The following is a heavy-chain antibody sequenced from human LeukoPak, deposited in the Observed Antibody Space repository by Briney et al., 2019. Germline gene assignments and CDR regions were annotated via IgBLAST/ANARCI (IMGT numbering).Heavy chain of an antibody. CDR3: ATMIVVYAFDI. J-gene: IGHJ3*02. D-gene: IGHD3-22*01. CDR2: IYYSGST. Sequence: PSETLSLTCTVSGGSISSYYWSWIRQPPGKGLEWIGYIYYSGSTNYNPSLKSRVTISVDTSKNQFSLKLSSVTAADTAVYYCATMIVVYAFDIWGQGTMVTVSS. V-gene: IGHV4-59*01. CDR1: GGSISSYY.